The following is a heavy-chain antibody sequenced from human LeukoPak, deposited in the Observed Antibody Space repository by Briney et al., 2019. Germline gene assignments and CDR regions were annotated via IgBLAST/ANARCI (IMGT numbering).Heavy chain of an antibody. V-gene: IGHV3-23*01. J-gene: IGHJ4*02. CDR3: AKGIGLPGTRPYYFDY. D-gene: IGHD3-9*01. CDR1: GFTFSSYA. CDR2: ISGSGGST. Sequence: PGGSLRLSCAASGFTFSSYAMSWVRQAPGKGLEWVSAISGSGGSTYYADSVKGRFTISRDNSKNTLYLQMNSLRAEDTAVYYCAKGIGLPGTRPYYFDYWGQGTLVTVSP.